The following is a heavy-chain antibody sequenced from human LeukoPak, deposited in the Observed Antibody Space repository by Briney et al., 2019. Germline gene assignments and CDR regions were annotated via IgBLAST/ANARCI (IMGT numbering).Heavy chain of an antibody. CDR1: GFIFSNYA. D-gene: IGHD5-12*01. V-gene: IGHV3-23*01. Sequence: PGGSLRLSCAASGFIFSNYAMSWVRQAPGKGLEWVSVIICSSGSTFYADSVKGRFTISRDNYKNTLYPQMNSLRDEDTAVYYCAKGGYDYVEIGYFDFWGQGTLVTVSS. CDR2: IICSSGST. J-gene: IGHJ4*02. CDR3: AKGGYDYVEIGYFDF.